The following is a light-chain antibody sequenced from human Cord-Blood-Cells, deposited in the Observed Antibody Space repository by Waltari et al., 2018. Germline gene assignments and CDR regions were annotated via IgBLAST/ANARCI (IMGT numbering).Light chain of an antibody. J-gene: IGKJ5*01. CDR1: QSISSY. V-gene: IGKV1-39*01. CDR2: AAS. Sequence: DIQMTQHPSPLSASVGDIVTITCRASQSISSYLNWYQQKPGKAPKLLIYAASSLQSGVPSRFSGSGSGTDFTLTISSLQPEDFATYYCQQSYSTPITFGQGTRLEIK. CDR3: QQSYSTPIT.